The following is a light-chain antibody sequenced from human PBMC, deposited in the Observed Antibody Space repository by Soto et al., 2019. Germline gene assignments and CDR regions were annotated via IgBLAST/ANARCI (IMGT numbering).Light chain of an antibody. CDR1: QNISRS. Sequence: EIVMTQSPVTLSVSPGERATLSCRASQNISRSLAWYQQKPGQGPSLLIYGTSTRATGVPDRSSGTGSGTEFTLTISSLKSEDYAVYYCQQYNNWPPWTFGQGTKVDIK. V-gene: IGKV3-15*01. J-gene: IGKJ1*01. CDR3: QQYNNWPPWT. CDR2: GTS.